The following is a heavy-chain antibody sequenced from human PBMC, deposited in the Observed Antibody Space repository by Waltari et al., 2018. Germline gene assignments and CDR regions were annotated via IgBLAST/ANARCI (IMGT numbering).Heavy chain of an antibody. Sequence: QVQLQESGPGLVKPSGTLSLTCAVSGGSISSSNWWSWVRQPPGKGLGWIGEIYHSGRTNYSPSLKSRVTISVDKSKNQFSLKLGSVTAADTAVYYCAGAEEGIAAAFDYWGQGTLVTVSS. J-gene: IGHJ4*02. CDR2: IYHSGRT. D-gene: IGHD6-13*01. CDR1: GGSISSSNW. CDR3: AGAEEGIAAAFDY. V-gene: IGHV4-4*02.